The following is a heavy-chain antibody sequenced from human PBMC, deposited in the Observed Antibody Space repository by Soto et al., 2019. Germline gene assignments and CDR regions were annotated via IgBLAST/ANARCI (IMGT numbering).Heavy chain of an antibody. J-gene: IGHJ4*02. CDR3: ARDRGYCSGGTCYSVLDH. CDR2: IKQDGSEK. Sequence: ESGGGLVQPGGPLRLSCAASGFSFSSYYMDWVRQAPGKGLEWVANIKQDGSEKYYVDSVKGRFTISRDNAKNSLYLQMNSLRAEDTAVYYCARDRGYCSGGTCYSVLDHWGQGILVTVSS. D-gene: IGHD2-15*01. CDR1: GFSFSSYY. V-gene: IGHV3-7*01.